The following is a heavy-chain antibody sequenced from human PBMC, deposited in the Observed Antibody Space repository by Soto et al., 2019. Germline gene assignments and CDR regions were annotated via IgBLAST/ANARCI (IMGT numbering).Heavy chain of an antibody. CDR1: GFTFSSYS. CDR2: ISSSSSYI. CDR3: ARDRDCSGGSCYPADGMDG. D-gene: IGHD2-15*01. Sequence: EVQLVESGGGLVKPGGSLRLSCAASGFTFSSYSMNWVRQAPGKGLEWVSSISSSSSYIYYADSVKGRFTISRDNAKNSLYLQMNSLRAEDTAVYYCARDRDCSGGSCYPADGMDGWGQGTTVTVSS. J-gene: IGHJ6*02. V-gene: IGHV3-21*01.